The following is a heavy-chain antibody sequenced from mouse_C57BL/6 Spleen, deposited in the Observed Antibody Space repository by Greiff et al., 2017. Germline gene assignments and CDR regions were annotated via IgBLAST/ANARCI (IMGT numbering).Heavy chain of an antibody. J-gene: IGHJ2*01. CDR3: ARGTTVVATRGYFDY. V-gene: IGHV1-81*01. Sequence: QVQLKQSGAELARPGASVKLSCKASGYTFTSYGISWVKQRPGQGLEWIGEIYPRSGNTYYNEKFKGKATLTADKSSSTAYMELRSLTSEDSAVYFCARGTTVVATRGYFDYWGQGTTLTVSS. CDR2: IYPRSGNT. CDR1: GYTFTSYG. D-gene: IGHD1-1*01.